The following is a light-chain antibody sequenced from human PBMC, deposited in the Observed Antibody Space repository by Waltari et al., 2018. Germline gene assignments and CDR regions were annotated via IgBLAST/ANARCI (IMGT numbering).Light chain of an antibody. CDR2: DVS. J-gene: IGLJ2*01. CDR1: TSDVGGYKY. CDR3: CSYAGSYTLV. V-gene: IGLV2-11*01. Sequence: QSALTQPRSVSGSPGQSVTISCTGTTSDVGGYKYVSCYQQHPGKAPKLMIYDVSKRPSGVPDRFSGSKSGNTASLTISGLQAEDEADYYCCSYAGSYTLVFGGGTKLTVL.